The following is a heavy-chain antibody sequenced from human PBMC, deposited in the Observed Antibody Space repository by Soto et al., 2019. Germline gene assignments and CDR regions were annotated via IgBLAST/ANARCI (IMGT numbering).Heavy chain of an antibody. V-gene: IGHV3-11*04. Sequence: VGSLRLSCVASGFTFSDYSMSWIRQAPGKGLEWLAFIDSRGRTLYYADSVKGRFTISRDNGKNSLYLQMNSLRDEDTAVYYCARDIGSGWYYFDYWGQGNMVTVSS. CDR1: GFTFSDYS. D-gene: IGHD6-19*01. CDR2: IDSRGRTL. J-gene: IGHJ4*02. CDR3: ARDIGSGWYYFDY.